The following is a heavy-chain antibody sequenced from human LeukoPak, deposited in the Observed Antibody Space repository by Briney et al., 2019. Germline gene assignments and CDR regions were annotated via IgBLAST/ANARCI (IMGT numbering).Heavy chain of an antibody. J-gene: IGHJ6*03. CDR1: GGTFSSYA. V-gene: IGHV1-69*06. Sequence: ASVKVPCKASGGTFSSYAISWVRQAPGQGLEWMGGIIPIFGTANYAQKFQGRVTITADKSTSTAYMELSSLRSEDTAVYYCASHVDTATYYYYYYMDVWGKGTTVTVSS. D-gene: IGHD5-18*01. CDR3: ASHVDTATYYYYYYMDV. CDR2: IIPIFGTA.